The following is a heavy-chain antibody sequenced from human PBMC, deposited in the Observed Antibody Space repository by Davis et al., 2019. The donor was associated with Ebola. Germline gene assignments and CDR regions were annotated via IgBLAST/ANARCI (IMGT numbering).Heavy chain of an antibody. CDR1: GGSFSGYY. CDR3: AGLSLIVGMDV. Sequence: SETLSLTCAVYGGSFSGYYWSWIRQPPGKGLEWIGEINHSGSTNYNPSLKSRVTISVDKSKNQFPLKLSSVTAADTAVYYCAGLSLIVGMDVWGQGTTVTVSS. CDR2: INHSGST. D-gene: IGHD3-22*01. J-gene: IGHJ6*02. V-gene: IGHV4-34*01.